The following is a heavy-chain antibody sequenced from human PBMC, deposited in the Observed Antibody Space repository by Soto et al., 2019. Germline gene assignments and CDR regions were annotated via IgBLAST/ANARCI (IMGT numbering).Heavy chain of an antibody. Sequence: QVQLVESGGGVVQPGRSLRLSCAASGFTFSSYGMHWVRQAPGKGLEWVAVISYDGSNKYYADSVKGRFTISRDNSKNTLYLQMNSLRAEDTAVYYCATGAIFGVVAFFDYWGQGTLVTVSS. CDR2: ISYDGSNK. CDR3: ATGAIFGVVAFFDY. J-gene: IGHJ4*02. D-gene: IGHD3-3*01. CDR1: GFTFSSYG. V-gene: IGHV3-30*03.